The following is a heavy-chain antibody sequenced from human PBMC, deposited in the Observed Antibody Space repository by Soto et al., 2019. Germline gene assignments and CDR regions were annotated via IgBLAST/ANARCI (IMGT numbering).Heavy chain of an antibody. CDR1: GFTFSSYG. CDR3: ARDKYSYGPRGYYYYGMDV. CDR2: IWYDGSNK. Sequence: SLRLSCAASGFTFSSYGMHWVRQAPGKGLEWVAVIWYDGSNKYYADSVKGRFTISRDDSKNTLYLQMNSLRAEDTAVYYCARDKYSYGPRGYYYYGMDVWGQGTTVTVSS. D-gene: IGHD5-18*01. V-gene: IGHV3-33*01. J-gene: IGHJ6*02.